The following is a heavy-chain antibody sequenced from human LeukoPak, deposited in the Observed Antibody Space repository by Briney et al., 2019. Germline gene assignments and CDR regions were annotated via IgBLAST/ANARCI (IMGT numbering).Heavy chain of an antibody. CDR1: GFTFSSYA. D-gene: IGHD5/OR15-5a*01. V-gene: IGHV3-30*04. CDR2: ISHDGSNK. Sequence: GGSLRLSCAASGFTFSSYAMHWVRQAPGKGLEWVAVISHDGSNKYYADSVKGRFTISRDNSKNTLYLQMNSLRAEDTAVYYCARETSSTVWGQGTMVTVSS. J-gene: IGHJ3*01. CDR3: ARETSSTV.